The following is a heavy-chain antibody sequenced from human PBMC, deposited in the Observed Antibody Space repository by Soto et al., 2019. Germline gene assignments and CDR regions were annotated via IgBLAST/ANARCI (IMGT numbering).Heavy chain of an antibody. CDR2: IYNGGGT. J-gene: IGHJ4*02. V-gene: IGHV3-53*02. CDR1: GFTVSGNY. D-gene: IGHD6-6*01. CDR3: ASTRGSSYDS. Sequence: EVQLVETGGGLIQPGGSLRLSCAASGFTVSGNYMSWVRQAPGKGLEWVSVIYNGGGTYYADSVKGRFTISSDNSKNTLYLQMNGLRAEDTAVYYCASTRGSSYDSWGQGTLVTVSS.